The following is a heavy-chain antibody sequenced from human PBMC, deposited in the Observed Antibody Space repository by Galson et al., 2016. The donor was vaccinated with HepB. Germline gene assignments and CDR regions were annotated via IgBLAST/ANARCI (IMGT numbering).Heavy chain of an antibody. J-gene: IGHJ5*02. D-gene: IGHD1-26*01. CDR1: GGSIDSYY. V-gene: IGHV4-59*01. Sequence: SDTLSLTCTVSGGSIDSYYWNWIRQPPGKGVEWIGYIYDSGTTNYNPSLKRRVTISVDTSKNQFSLNLSSVTAADTAVYYCARGPRGSYARWFDPWGQGALVTVSS. CDR2: IYDSGTT. CDR3: ARGPRGSYARWFDP.